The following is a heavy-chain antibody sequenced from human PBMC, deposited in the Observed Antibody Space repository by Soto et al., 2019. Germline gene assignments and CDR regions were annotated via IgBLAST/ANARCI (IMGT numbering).Heavy chain of an antibody. CDR3: VRVGVGIGNHFDS. Sequence: PSETLSLTCSVSNGSISGFYWTWIRQPPGKILERIGYIHYSGRTDYNPSLTSRATMSVDTSKNQFSLNLKSITAADTAVYYCVRVGVGIGNHFDSWGRGTLVTVSS. V-gene: IGHV4-59*12. J-gene: IGHJ4*02. D-gene: IGHD1-26*01. CDR2: IHYSGRT. CDR1: NGSISGFY.